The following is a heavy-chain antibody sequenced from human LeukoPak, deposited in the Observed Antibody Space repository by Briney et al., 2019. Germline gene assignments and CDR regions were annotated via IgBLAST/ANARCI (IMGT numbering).Heavy chain of an antibody. CDR3: AKEGTAQISTWYDN. CDR2: ISYEGRTM. J-gene: IGHJ4*02. CDR1: GFTFSNYG. D-gene: IGHD2-2*01. Sequence: GGSLRLSCAGAGFTFSNYGMHWVRQAPGKGLEWVAVISYEGRTMYYGDSVKGRFTISRDDSRNTLFLQMNSLSPDDTAVYYCAKEGTAQISTWYDNWGQGTLVTVSS. V-gene: IGHV3-30*18.